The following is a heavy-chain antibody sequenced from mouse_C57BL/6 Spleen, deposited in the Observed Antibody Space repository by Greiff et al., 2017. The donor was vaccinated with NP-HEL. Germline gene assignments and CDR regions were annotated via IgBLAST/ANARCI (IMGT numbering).Heavy chain of an antibody. CDR1: GFTFSSYG. V-gene: IGHV5-6*01. CDR3: ARGGYGSSPYWYFDV. CDR2: ISSGGSYT. Sequence: EVQVVESGGDLVKPGGSLKLSCAASGFTFSSYGMSWVRQTPDKRLEWVATISSGGSYTYYPDSVKGRFTISRDNAKNTLYLQMSSLKSEDTAMYYCARGGYGSSPYWYFDVWGTGTTVTVSS. J-gene: IGHJ1*03. D-gene: IGHD1-1*01.